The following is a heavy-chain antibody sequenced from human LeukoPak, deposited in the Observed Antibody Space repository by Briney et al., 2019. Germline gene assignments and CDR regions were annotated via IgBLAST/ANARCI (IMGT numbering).Heavy chain of an antibody. Sequence: PGGSLRLSCAASGFTFSTYVMTWVRQAPGKGLKWVSALSGSGGSTFYADSVKGRFTISRDNSNSTLYLQMNSLRAEDTAVYYCTKGRTPDYWGQGTLVTVSS. J-gene: IGHJ4*02. CDR3: TKGRTPDY. CDR2: LSGSGGST. V-gene: IGHV3-23*01. D-gene: IGHD2-15*01. CDR1: GFTFSTYV.